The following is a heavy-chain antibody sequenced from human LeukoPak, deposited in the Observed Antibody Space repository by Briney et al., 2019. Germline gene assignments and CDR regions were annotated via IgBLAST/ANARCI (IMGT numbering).Heavy chain of an antibody. V-gene: IGHV1-69*13. CDR3: ARVYCSGGSCYAFGY. J-gene: IGHJ4*02. D-gene: IGHD2-15*01. CDR1: GGTFSSYA. Sequence: SVKVSCKASGGTFSSYAISWVRQAPGQGLEWMGGIIPIFGTANYAQKFQGRVTITADESTSTAYMELSSLRSEDTAVYYCARVYCSGGSCYAFGYWGQGTLVTVSS. CDR2: IIPIFGTA.